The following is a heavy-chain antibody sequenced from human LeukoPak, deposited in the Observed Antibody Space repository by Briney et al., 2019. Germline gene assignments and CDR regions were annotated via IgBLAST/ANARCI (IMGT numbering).Heavy chain of an antibody. Sequence: ASVKVSCKASGYTFTSYDINWVRQATGQGLEWMGWMNPNSGNTGYAQKFQGRVTMTRNTSISTAYMELSSLRSEDTAVYYCATVGADIVVVPAAGSHWFDPWGQGTLVTVSS. CDR1: GYTFTSYD. CDR3: ATVGADIVVVPAAGSHWFDP. V-gene: IGHV1-8*01. CDR2: MNPNSGNT. D-gene: IGHD2-2*01. J-gene: IGHJ5*02.